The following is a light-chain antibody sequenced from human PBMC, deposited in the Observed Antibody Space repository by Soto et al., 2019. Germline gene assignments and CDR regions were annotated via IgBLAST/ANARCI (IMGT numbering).Light chain of an antibody. V-gene: IGKV1-27*01. CDR2: AAS. CDR1: QGISNY. J-gene: IGKJ1*01. CDR3: PNYNSAPWT. Sequence: DIQMTQSPSSQSASVGDRVSITCRASQGISNYLAWYQQKPGKVPKLLIYAASTLQSGVPSRFSGSGSGTDFTLTMSSLQTADVATYYCPNYNSAPWTFGQGNNVEIK.